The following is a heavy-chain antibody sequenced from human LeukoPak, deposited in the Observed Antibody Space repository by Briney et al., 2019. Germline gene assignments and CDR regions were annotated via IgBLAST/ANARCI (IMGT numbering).Heavy chain of an antibody. J-gene: IGHJ4*02. CDR3: ARMRGSVSPYSSGWYFDDYFDY. D-gene: IGHD6-19*01. CDR2: IIPIFGTA. CDR1: GGTFSSYA. V-gene: IGHV1-69*13. Sequence: SVKVSCKASGGTFSSYAISWVRQAPGQGLEWMGGIIPIFGTANYAQKFQGRVTITADESTSTAYMELSSLRSEDTAVYYCARMRGSVSPYSSGWYFDDYFDYWGQGTLVTVSS.